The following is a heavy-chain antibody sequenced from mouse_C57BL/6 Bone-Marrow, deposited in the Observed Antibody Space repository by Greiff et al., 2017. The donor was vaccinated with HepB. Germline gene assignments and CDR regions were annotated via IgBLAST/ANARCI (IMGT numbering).Heavy chain of an antibody. CDR2: IWSGGST. J-gene: IGHJ4*01. Sequence: QVQLKQSGPGLVQPSQSLSITCTVSGFSLTSYGVHWVRQSPGKGLEWLGVIWSGGSTDYNAAFISRLSISKDNSKSQVFFKMNSLQADDTAIYYCARYYSNPIYYAMDYWGQGTSVTVSS. V-gene: IGHV2-2*01. CDR1: GFSLTSYG. D-gene: IGHD2-5*01. CDR3: ARYYSNPIYYAMDY.